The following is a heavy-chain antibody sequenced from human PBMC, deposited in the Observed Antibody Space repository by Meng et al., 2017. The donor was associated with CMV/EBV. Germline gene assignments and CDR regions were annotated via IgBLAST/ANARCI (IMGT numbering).Heavy chain of an antibody. CDR1: GYTFTSYY. D-gene: IGHD6-6*01. CDR3: ARDGAGHHLRIAARSTGGMDV. J-gene: IGHJ6*02. CDR2: INPSGGST. V-gene: IGHV1-46*01. Sequence: ASVKVFCKASGYTFTSYYMHWVRQAPGQGLEWMGIINPSGGSTSYAQTFQGRVTMTRDTSTSTVYMELSSLRSEDTAVYYCARDGAGHHLRIAARSTGGMDVWGQGTTVTVSS.